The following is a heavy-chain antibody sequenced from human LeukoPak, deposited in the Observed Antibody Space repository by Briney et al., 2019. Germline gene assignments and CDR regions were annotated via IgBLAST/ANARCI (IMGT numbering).Heavy chain of an antibody. CDR2: IYQSGST. CDR1: GGSISSGGYS. D-gene: IGHD2-2*01. J-gene: IGHJ5*02. CDR3: ARAHCSSTSCYGYWFDP. Sequence: SQTLSLTCAVSGGSISSGGYSWSWIRQPPGKGLEWIGYIYQSGSTYYSPSLKSRVTISVDRSKNQFSLKLSSVTAADTAVYYCARAHCSSTSCYGYWFDPWGQGTLVTVSS. V-gene: IGHV4-30-2*01.